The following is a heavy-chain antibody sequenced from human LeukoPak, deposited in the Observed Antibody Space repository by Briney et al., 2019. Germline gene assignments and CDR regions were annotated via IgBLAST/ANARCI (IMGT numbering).Heavy chain of an antibody. D-gene: IGHD5-18*01. V-gene: IGHV3-21*01. CDR2: IASSSNI. Sequence: PGGSLRLSCAASGFTFSTYSMNWVRQAPGKGLEWVSSIASSSNIYYADSVKGRFTISRDNAKNSLYLQMNSLRAEDTAVYYCAPGSYGMFDYWGQGTLVTVSS. CDR1: GFTFSTYS. CDR3: APGSYGMFDY. J-gene: IGHJ4*02.